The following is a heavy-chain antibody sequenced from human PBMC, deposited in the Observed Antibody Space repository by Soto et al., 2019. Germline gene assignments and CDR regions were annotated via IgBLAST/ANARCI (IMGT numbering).Heavy chain of an antibody. V-gene: IGHV3-33*01. Sequence: QVQLVESGGGVVQPGGSLRLSCATSGFTFSDSGMHWVRQAPGKGLEWVAVIWSDGSDKSYADSVEGRFTISRDNSKNTLYLQMNSLRAGDTAVYYCVGRNRYSSSSGWGGGFDYWGQGTLVTVSS. CDR3: VGRNRYSSSSGWGGGFDY. D-gene: IGHD6-6*01. CDR1: GFTFSDSG. J-gene: IGHJ4*02. CDR2: IWSDGSDK.